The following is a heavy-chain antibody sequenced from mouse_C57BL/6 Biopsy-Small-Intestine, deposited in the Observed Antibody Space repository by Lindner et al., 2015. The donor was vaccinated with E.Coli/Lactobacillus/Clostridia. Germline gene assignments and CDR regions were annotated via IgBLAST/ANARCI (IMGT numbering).Heavy chain of an antibody. D-gene: IGHD1-3*01. CDR1: GYTLTNNY. J-gene: IGHJ4*01. CDR3: ATESVNHDGTSSYLDN. CDR2: IYATDGST. Sequence: SVKVSCKASGYTLTNNYMHWVRQAPGQGLEWMGTIYATDGSTNYGQRFQGRVTMTRDTSTSTVYMELSSLRSEDTAMYFCATESVNHDGTSSYLDNWGQGTLVTVSS. V-gene: IGHV1-64*01.